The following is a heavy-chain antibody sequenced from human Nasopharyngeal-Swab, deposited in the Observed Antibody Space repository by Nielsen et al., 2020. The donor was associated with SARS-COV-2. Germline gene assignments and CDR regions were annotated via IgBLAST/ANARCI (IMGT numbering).Heavy chain of an antibody. D-gene: IGHD3-10*01. CDR2: INPSGGST. CDR3: ARDYLGSSVHVNDMVRGVIILHYYYGMDV. CDR1: GYTSTSYY. Sequence: ASVKVSCKASGYTSTSYYMHWVRQAPGQGLEWMGIINPSGGSTSYAQKFQGRVTMTRDTSTSTVYMELSSLRSEDTAVYYCARDYLGSSVHVNDMVRGVIILHYYYGMDVWGQGTTVTVSS. J-gene: IGHJ6*02. V-gene: IGHV1-46*01.